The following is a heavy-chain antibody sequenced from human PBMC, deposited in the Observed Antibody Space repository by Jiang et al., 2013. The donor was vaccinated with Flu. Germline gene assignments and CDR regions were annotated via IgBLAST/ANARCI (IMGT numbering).Heavy chain of an antibody. Sequence: PGLVKPSETLSLMCTVSGGSIRSSSDYWGWIRQPPGKGLEWIGTIYFSGSTNYNPSLKSRVTISLDTSKNQFSLRLTSVTAADTAVYYCARPHDSSGYGPFDSWGQGTLISVSS. CDR1: GGSIRSSSDY. CDR2: IYFSGST. J-gene: IGHJ4*02. V-gene: IGHV4-39*07. D-gene: IGHD3-22*01. CDR3: ARPHDSSGYGPFDS.